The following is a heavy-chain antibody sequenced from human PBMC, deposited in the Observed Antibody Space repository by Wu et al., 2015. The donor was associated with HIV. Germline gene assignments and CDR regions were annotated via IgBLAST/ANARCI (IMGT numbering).Heavy chain of an antibody. CDR2: INPRNGDT. V-gene: IGHV1/OR15-1*04. J-gene: IGHJ4*02. CDR1: GYIFSDYY. Sequence: QVQLVQSESEVKKPGASVKVSCKASGYIFSDYYIYWVRQAPGQGLEWMGWINPRNGDTSYAQDFKGRFSMTRDMSLITVYMEMKRLTSEDTAIYFCARSHKWLQLRYQGNFDYWGQGTLVTVSS. D-gene: IGHD6-19*01. CDR3: ARSHKWLQLRYQGNFDY.